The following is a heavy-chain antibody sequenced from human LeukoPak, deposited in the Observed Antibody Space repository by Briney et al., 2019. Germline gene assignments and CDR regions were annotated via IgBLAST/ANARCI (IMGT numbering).Heavy chain of an antibody. V-gene: IGHV4-34*01. J-gene: IGHJ6*03. CDR1: GGSFSGYY. Sequence: SETLSLTCAVYGGSFSGYYWSWIRQPPGKGLEWIGEINHSGSTNYNPSLKSRVTISVDTSKNQFSLKLSSVTAADTAVYYCARGTLYYYYYYMDVWGKGTTVTVSS. CDR2: INHSGST. CDR3: ARGTLYYYYYYMDV.